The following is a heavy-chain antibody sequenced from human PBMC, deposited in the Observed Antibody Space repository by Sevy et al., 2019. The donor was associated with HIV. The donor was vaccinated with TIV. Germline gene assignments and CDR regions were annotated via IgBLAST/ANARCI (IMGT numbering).Heavy chain of an antibody. D-gene: IGHD6-19*01. CDR3: AKQDGVAVAAVPYYYYGMDV. CDR1: GFTFSSYA. CDR2: ISGSGGST. J-gene: IGHJ6*02. Sequence: GGSLRLSCAASGFTFSSYAMSWVRQAPGKGLEWVSAISGSGGSTYYADSVKGRFTISRDNSKNTLYLQMNSLRAEDTAVYYCAKQDGVAVAAVPYYYYGMDVWGQWTTVTVSS. V-gene: IGHV3-23*01.